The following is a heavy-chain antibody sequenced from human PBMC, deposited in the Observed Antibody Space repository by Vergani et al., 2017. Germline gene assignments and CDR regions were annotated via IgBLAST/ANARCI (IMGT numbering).Heavy chain of an antibody. CDR3: ARHKEQLVPGNYYYYYYMDV. CDR1: GGSIRSTFYY. V-gene: IGHV4-39*01. CDR2: IYYSGST. J-gene: IGHJ6*03. Sequence: QLQLQESDPGLVKPSETLSLTCTVSGGSIRSTFYYWGWIRQPPGKGLEGIGTIYYSGSTYYNPSLKSRVTISVDTSTNQFSLKLNSVTAADTAVYYCARHKEQLVPGNYYYYYYMDVWGKGTTVTVSS. D-gene: IGHD6-13*01.